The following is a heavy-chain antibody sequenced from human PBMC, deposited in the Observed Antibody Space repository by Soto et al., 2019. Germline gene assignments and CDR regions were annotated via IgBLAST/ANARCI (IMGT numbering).Heavy chain of an antibody. D-gene: IGHD6-25*01. CDR1: EFAFSSYW. CDR2: IRKDGSQR. V-gene: IGHV3-7*05. CDR3: ARDVSPGSSGLYFEAFDM. Sequence: ESGGGLVQPGGSLTLSCAASEFAFSSYWMTWVRQAPGKGLEWVANIRKDGSQRSYLDSVRGRFTISRDNSKNSLDLQMNSLRAENTALYFCARDVSPGSSGLYFEAFDMWGQGTMVTVSS. J-gene: IGHJ3*02.